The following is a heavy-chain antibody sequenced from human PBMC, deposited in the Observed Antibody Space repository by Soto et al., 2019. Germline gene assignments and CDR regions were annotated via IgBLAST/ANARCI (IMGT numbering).Heavy chain of an antibody. CDR1: GGSISSGDYY. CDR3: AREIGYDIYGMDV. D-gene: IGHD3-22*01. Sequence: QVQLQESGPGLVKPSQTLSLTCTVSGGSISSGDYYWSWIRQPPGKGLEWIGYIYSSGNTYYNPSLKRRVTLSIDTSKSQFSLKLRSVTVADTAVYYCAREIGYDIYGMDVWGQGTTVTVSS. CDR2: IYSSGNT. J-gene: IGHJ6*02. V-gene: IGHV4-30-4*08.